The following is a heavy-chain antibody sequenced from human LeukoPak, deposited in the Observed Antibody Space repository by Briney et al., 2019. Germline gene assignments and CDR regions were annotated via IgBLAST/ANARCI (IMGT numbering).Heavy chain of an antibody. Sequence: ASVKVSCKASGYTFTGYYMHWVRQAPGQGLEWMGRINPNSGGTNYAQKFQGRVTMTRDTSISTAYMELSRLRSDDTAVYYCARAKSYCSSTSCQHLDPWGQGTLVTVSS. CDR3: ARAKSYCSSTSCQHLDP. D-gene: IGHD2-2*01. J-gene: IGHJ5*02. CDR1: GYTFTGYY. V-gene: IGHV1-2*06. CDR2: INPNSGGT.